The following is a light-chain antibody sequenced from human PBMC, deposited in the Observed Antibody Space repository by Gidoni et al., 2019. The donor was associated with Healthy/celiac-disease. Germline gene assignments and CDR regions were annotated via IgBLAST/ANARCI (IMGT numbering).Light chain of an antibody. Sequence: QSALTQPPSASGSRGQSVIISCTGTSSDIGGYNYVSWYQQHPGKAPKVMIYEVSKRPSGVPDRFSGSKSGNTASLTVSGLQAEDEADYYCSSYAGSNNLVFGGGTKLTVL. CDR1: SSDIGGYNY. CDR2: EVS. J-gene: IGLJ2*01. V-gene: IGLV2-8*01. CDR3: SSYAGSNNLV.